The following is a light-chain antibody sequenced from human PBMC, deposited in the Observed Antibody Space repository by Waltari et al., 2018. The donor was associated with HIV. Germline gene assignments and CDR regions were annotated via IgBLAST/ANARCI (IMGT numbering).Light chain of an antibody. Sequence: QTVVTQEPSLTVHPGRTVTLTCAPSTGAVTSGYYPNWFQQKPGQAPRSLIYKINDKHSWTPARCSGSLLGGKVALTLSGVQPEDEAEYHCLLYYGGAWVFGGGTKLTVL. V-gene: IGLV7-43*01. CDR3: LLYYGGAWV. J-gene: IGLJ3*02. CDR1: TGAVTSGYY. CDR2: KIN.